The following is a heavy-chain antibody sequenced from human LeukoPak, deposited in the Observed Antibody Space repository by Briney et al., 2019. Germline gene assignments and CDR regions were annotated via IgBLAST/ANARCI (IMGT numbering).Heavy chain of an antibody. V-gene: IGHV3-9*01. CDR2: ISWNSGSI. CDR3: AKDRDYGGNSAVFDY. CDR1: GFTFDDYA. D-gene: IGHD4-23*01. Sequence: AGGSLRLSCAASGFTFDDYAMHWVRQAPGKGLEWVSGISWNSGSIGYADSVKGRFTISRDNAKNSLYLQMNSLRAEDTALYYCAKDRDYGGNSAVFDYWDQGTLVTVSS. J-gene: IGHJ4*02.